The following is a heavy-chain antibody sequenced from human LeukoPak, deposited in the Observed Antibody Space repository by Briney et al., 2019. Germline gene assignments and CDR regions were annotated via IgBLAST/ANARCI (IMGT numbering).Heavy chain of an antibody. CDR3: ARQVSREGHFDY. V-gene: IGHV3-7*01. J-gene: IGHJ4*02. D-gene: IGHD1-26*01. Sequence: GGSLRLSCAASGFTFNNYWMSWVRQGPGKGLGWVAHIKEDTSQKYYVGSVEGRFTISRDNARNPLYLQMNSLRGEDTAVYFCARQVSREGHFDYWGQGALVTVSS. CDR1: GFTFNNYW. CDR2: IKEDTSQK.